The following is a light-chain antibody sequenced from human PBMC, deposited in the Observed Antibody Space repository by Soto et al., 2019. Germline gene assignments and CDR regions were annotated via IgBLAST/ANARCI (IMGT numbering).Light chain of an antibody. Sequence: DIQMTQSPSSVSASVGDRVTITCRASQDIKNWLAWYQQKAGKAPKLLIYTTSSLQSGVPSRFRGSGSGTDFTLVINNLQPEDFATYYCHQANSFPYTFGQGTKLEIK. J-gene: IGKJ2*01. CDR2: TTS. CDR3: HQANSFPYT. V-gene: IGKV1-12*01. CDR1: QDIKNW.